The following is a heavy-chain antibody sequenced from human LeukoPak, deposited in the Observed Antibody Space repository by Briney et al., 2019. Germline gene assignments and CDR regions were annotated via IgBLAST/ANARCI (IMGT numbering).Heavy chain of an antibody. J-gene: IGHJ3*02. V-gene: IGHV3-48*01. Sequence: GGSLRLSCAASGFTFSSYSMNWVRQAPGKGLDGVSYISSSSSTIYYADSVKGRFTISRDNAKNSLYLQMNSLRAEDTAVYYCARDRGSYIPDAFDIWGQGTMVTVSS. CDR2: ISSSSSTI. D-gene: IGHD1-26*01. CDR3: ARDRGSYIPDAFDI. CDR1: GFTFSSYS.